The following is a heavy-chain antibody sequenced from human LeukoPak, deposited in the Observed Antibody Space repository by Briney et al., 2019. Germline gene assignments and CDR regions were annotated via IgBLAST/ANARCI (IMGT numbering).Heavy chain of an antibody. V-gene: IGHV3-21*01. CDR3: ARGGIYCSSTSCYAPPFDP. CDR1: GFNFNIYS. CDR2: ISISSSYI. D-gene: IGHD2-2*01. J-gene: IGHJ5*02. Sequence: PGGSLRLSCVASGFNFNIYSMNWVRQAPGKGLEWVSSISISSSYIYYADSMKGRFTISRDNAKNSLYLQMNSLRAEDTAVYYCARGGIYCSSTSCYAPPFDPWGQGTLVTVSS.